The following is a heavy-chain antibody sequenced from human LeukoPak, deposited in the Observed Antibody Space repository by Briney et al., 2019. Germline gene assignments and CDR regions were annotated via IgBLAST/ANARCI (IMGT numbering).Heavy chain of an antibody. D-gene: IGHD6-19*01. CDR2: ISAYNGNT. V-gene: IGHV1-18*01. J-gene: IGHJ6*03. CDR3: ARSVYSSGWSLYYYYYYMDV. Sequence: ASVKVSCKASGYTFTSYGISWVRQAPGQGLEWMGWISAYNGNTNYAQKLQGRVTMTTDTSTSTAYMELRSLRSDDTAVYYCARSVYSSGWSLYYYYYYMDVWGKGTTVTISS. CDR1: GYTFTSYG.